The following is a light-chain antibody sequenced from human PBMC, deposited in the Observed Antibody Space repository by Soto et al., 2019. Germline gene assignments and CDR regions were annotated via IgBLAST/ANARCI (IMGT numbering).Light chain of an antibody. V-gene: IGLV2-14*01. CDR1: SSDVGGYNF. CDR2: EVT. Sequence: QSALTQPASVSGSPGQSITISCTGTSSDVGGYNFVSWYQQDPGKAPKLMIFEVTNRPSGVSNRFSGSKSGNTASLTISGLQAEDEADYYCSSYTSSSTNVFGPGTKLTVL. CDR3: SSYTSSSTNV. J-gene: IGLJ1*01.